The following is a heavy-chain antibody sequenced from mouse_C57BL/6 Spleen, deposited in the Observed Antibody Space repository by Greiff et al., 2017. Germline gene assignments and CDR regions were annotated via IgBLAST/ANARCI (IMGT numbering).Heavy chain of an antibody. CDR1: GFTFSSYA. Sequence: EVQRVESGGGLVKPGGSLKLSCAASGFTFSSYAMSWVRQTPEKRLEWVATISDGGSYTYYPDNVKGRFTISRDNAKNNLYLQMSHLKSEDTAMNYCARDQDSSDPPVDYWGQGTTLTVSS. J-gene: IGHJ2*01. V-gene: IGHV5-4*01. D-gene: IGHD3-2*02. CDR3: ARDQDSSDPPVDY. CDR2: ISDGGSYT.